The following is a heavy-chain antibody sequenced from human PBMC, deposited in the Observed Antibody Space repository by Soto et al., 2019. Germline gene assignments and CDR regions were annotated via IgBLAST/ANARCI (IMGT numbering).Heavy chain of an antibody. V-gene: IGHV3-30-3*01. D-gene: IGHD6-13*01. Sequence: VGSLRLSCAASGFTFSSYAMHWVRQAPGKGLEWVAVISYDGSNKYYADSVKGRFTISRDNSKNTLYLQMNSLRAEDTAVYYCARDTAAAGTGAFDIWGQGTMVTVSS. J-gene: IGHJ3*02. CDR1: GFTFSSYA. CDR3: ARDTAAAGTGAFDI. CDR2: ISYDGSNK.